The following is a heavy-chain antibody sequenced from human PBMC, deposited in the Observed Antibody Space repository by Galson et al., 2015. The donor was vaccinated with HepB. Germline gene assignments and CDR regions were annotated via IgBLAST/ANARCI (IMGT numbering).Heavy chain of an antibody. Sequence: SVKVSCKASGYSFTSYDIHWVRQLTGQGLEWMGWMGPKSGDTGYAQKFQGRVTMTRDTSMRTAFMELRSLTTEDTAVYYCAKGDGDYPESFDLWGQGTMVIVSS. J-gene: IGHJ3*01. D-gene: IGHD4-17*01. CDR3: AKGDGDYPESFDL. V-gene: IGHV1-8*01. CDR2: MGPKSGDT. CDR1: GYSFTSYD.